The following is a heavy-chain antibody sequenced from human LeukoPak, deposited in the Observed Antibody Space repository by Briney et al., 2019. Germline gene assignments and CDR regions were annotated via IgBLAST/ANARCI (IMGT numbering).Heavy chain of an antibody. Sequence: GGSLRLSCPASGFTFRNYAMMWVRQAPGKGLELVSSIRAGGDNTYYADSVTGRFTISRDNSKNSLYLQMNSLRAEDTAVYYCARVGTMVRGGDIYYYGMDVWGQGTTVTVSS. D-gene: IGHD3-10*01. CDR3: ARVGTMVRGGDIYYYGMDV. J-gene: IGHJ6*02. CDR1: GFTFRNYA. CDR2: IRAGGDNT. V-gene: IGHV3-23*01.